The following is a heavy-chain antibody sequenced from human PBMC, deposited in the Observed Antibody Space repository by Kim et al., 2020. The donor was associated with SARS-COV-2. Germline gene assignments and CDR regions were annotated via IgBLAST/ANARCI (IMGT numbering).Heavy chain of an antibody. J-gene: IGHJ4*02. CDR3: ARGTYDFWSGYSRPPYFDY. D-gene: IGHD3-3*01. Sequence: SRVTISVDTSKNQFSLKLSSVTAADTAVYYCARGTYDFWSGYSRPPYFDYWGQGTLVTVSS. V-gene: IGHV4-34*01.